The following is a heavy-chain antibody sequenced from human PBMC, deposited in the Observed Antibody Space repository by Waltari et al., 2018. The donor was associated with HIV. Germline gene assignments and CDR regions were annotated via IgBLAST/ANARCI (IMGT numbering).Heavy chain of an antibody. CDR1: RFTFSSAW. D-gene: IGHD1-26*01. Sequence: EVQLVESGGGLVKPGGSLKLSCAASRFTFSSAWMGGVRQAPGKGRGWGGRIKRKSHGGTTDYAAPVKGRFTISRDDSKDTLYLQMNSLKTEDTAVYYCTTSMGGSYYGRDYWGQGTLVTVSS. V-gene: IGHV3-15*01. J-gene: IGHJ4*02. CDR2: IKRKSHGGTT. CDR3: TTSMGGSYYGRDY.